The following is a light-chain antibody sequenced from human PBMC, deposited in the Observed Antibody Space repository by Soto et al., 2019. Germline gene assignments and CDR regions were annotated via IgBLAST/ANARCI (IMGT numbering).Light chain of an antibody. CDR3: RSSTSSSTYV. CDR2: SVS. Sequence: QSALTQPASVSGSPGQSITISCTGTSSDVGGYNSVSWYQQHPDKAPKLIIYSVSYRTSAVSDRFSGSKSDKTASLTISGLRPEDEAEYYCRSSTSSSTYVFGTGTKLTVL. CDR1: SSDVGGYNS. V-gene: IGLV2-14*03. J-gene: IGLJ1*01.